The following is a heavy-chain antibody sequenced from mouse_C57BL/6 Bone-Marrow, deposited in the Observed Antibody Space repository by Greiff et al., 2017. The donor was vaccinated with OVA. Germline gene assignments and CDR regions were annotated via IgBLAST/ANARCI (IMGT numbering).Heavy chain of an antibody. CDR1: GYTFTSYW. CDR3: ARLRFFEYYAMDY. J-gene: IGHJ4*01. CDR2: IYPGSGST. Sequence: QVQLQQPGTELVKPGASVKMSCKASGYTFTSYWITWVKQRPGQGLEWIGDIYPGSGSTNYNEKFKSKATLTVDTSSSTAYMQLSSLTSEDSAVYYCARLRFFEYYAMDYWGQGTSVTVSS. V-gene: IGHV1-55*01.